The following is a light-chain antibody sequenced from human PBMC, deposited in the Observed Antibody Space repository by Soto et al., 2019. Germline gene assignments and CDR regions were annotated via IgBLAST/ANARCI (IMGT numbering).Light chain of an antibody. V-gene: IGKV1-5*01. J-gene: IGKJ1*01. Sequence: IQLTQSPSTLSASVGDTVTISCRASQAISVSLAWYRQKPGKAPNLLIYDASTLQEGVPSRFSGSDSGTEFTLTVTRLQPDDFATYFCQQYEKYSTFGHGTKVDVK. CDR1: QAISVS. CDR2: DAS. CDR3: QQYEKYST.